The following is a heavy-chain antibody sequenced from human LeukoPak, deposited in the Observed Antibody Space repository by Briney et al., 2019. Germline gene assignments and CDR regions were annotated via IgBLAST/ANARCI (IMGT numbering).Heavy chain of an antibody. Sequence: SVKVSCKTSGGSFSSYAINWVRQAPGQGLEWVGGIIPIFGTPNYAQKFQGRVTITADESTSTVYMELSSLRSEDTAFYYCATDHSMANTAWWFDPWGQGTLVTVSS. J-gene: IGHJ5*02. CDR2: IIPIFGTP. V-gene: IGHV1-69*13. CDR3: ATDHSMANTAWWFDP. CDR1: GGSFSSYA. D-gene: IGHD5-24*01.